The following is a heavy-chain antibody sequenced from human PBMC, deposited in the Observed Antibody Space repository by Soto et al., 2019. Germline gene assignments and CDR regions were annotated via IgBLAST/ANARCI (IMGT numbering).Heavy chain of an antibody. V-gene: IGHV4-30-2*01. Sequence: SETLSLTCAVSGGSISSGGYSWSWIRQPPGKGLEWIGYIYHSGSTYYNPSLKSRVTISVDRSKNQFSLKLSSVTAADTAVYYCARGIHEFDYWGQGTLVTVSS. CDR2: IYHSGST. J-gene: IGHJ4*02. CDR3: ARGIHEFDY. CDR1: GGSISSGGYS.